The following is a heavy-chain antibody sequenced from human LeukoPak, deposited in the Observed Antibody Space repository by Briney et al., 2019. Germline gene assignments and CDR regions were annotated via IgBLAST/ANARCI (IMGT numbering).Heavy chain of an antibody. Sequence: GGSLRLSCAASGFTFSSYWMSWVRHAPGKGLELVANIKQDGSEKYYVDSVKGRFTISRDNAKNSLYLQMNSLRAEDTAVYYCARARFKGRFDYWGQGTLVTVSS. CDR1: GFTFSSYW. V-gene: IGHV3-7*01. CDR2: IKQDGSEK. J-gene: IGHJ4*02. CDR3: ARARFKGRFDY.